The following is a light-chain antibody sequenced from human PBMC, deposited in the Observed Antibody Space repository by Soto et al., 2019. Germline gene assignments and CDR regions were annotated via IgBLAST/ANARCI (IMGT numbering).Light chain of an antibody. CDR2: LNIDGSH. V-gene: IGLV4-69*01. CDR3: QTWVTGPPWV. CDR1: SGHSTYA. Sequence: QPVLTQSPSASASLGASVKLTCTLSSGHSTYAIAWHQQQPEKGPRYLMKLNIDGSHSKGDGIPDRFSGSSSGAERYLSISSLQSEDEADYYCQTWVTGPPWVFGGGTKVTVL. J-gene: IGLJ3*02.